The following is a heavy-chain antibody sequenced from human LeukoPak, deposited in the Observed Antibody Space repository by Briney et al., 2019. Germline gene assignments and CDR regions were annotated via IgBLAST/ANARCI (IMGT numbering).Heavy chain of an antibody. CDR2: ISYDGSNK. CDR1: GFTVSSNY. D-gene: IGHD3-22*01. J-gene: IGHJ5*02. CDR3: AREAYYYDSSGYEGFDP. Sequence: GGSLRLSCAASGFTVSSNYMSWVRQAPGKGLEWVAVISYDGSNKYYADSVKGRFTISRDNSKNTLYLQMNSLRAEDTAVYYCAREAYYYDSSGYEGFDPWGQGTLVTVSS. V-gene: IGHV3-30*03.